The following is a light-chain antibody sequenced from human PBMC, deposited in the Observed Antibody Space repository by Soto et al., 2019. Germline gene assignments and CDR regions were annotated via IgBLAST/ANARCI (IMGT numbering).Light chain of an antibody. CDR1: QSVGSS. Sequence: DIQMTQSPSSLSASVGHTVTITCRASQSVGSSLSWYQQNPGNAPKLLIYAASSLQSGVLSRFSGRRSGTDFTLTVSGLQPEDFATYYCQQSYRRVTFGQGTNVDI. V-gene: IGKV1-39*01. CDR2: AAS. CDR3: QQSYRRVT. J-gene: IGKJ1*01.